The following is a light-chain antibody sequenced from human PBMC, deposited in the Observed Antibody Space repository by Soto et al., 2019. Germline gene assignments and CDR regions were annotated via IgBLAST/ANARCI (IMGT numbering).Light chain of an antibody. CDR3: LSFDSSLSVV. V-gene: IGLV1-40*01. CDR2: CNT. J-gene: IGLJ2*01. Sequence: QSVLTQPPSVSGAPGQRVTISCTGSSSNIGAGYDVHWYQQLPGRAPKLLISCNTNRPSGVPDRFSDSKSGPSASLAITGLEAEDEADYYCLSFDSSLSVVFGGGSKLTVL. CDR1: SSNIGAGYD.